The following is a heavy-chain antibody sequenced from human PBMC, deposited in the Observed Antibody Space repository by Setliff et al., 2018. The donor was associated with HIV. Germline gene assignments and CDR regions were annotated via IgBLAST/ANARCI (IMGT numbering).Heavy chain of an antibody. J-gene: IGHJ4*02. Sequence: PSEPLSLTCNVSGDSIKDYYWSWIRQPPGKGLEWLGYMSFSANSNYNPSLKNRITISIDTSKNQFSLRLKSVTAADAAIYYCARGAGAFGAKLDSWGQGSLVTSPQ. CDR1: GDSIKDYY. D-gene: IGHD3-10*01. V-gene: IGHV4-59*01. CDR3: ARGAGAFGAKLDS. CDR2: MSFSANS.